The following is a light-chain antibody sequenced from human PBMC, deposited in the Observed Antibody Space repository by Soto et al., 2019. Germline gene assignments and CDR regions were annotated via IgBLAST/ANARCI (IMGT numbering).Light chain of an antibody. V-gene: IGLV1-44*01. CDR2: SNY. CDR1: SSNIGSKT. CDR3: SAWDASLNGYV. J-gene: IGLJ1*01. Sequence: QSVLTQPPSASGTPGQRVTISCSGSSSNIGSKTVNWHQQLPGTAPKLLIYSNYQRPSGVPDRFSGSKSGTSASLAISGLQSEDEADYYCSAWDASLNGYVFGTGTKLTVL.